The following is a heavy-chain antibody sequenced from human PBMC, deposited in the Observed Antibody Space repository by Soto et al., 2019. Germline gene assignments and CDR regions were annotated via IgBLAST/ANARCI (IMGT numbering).Heavy chain of an antibody. J-gene: IGHJ5*02. D-gene: IGHD6-13*01. Sequence: XGSLRLSCAASGFTFSDAWMSWVRQAPGKGLERVGLIKKKTDGGTTDYAAPVKGRFTISRDDSKNTLYLQMNSLRDEDTAVYYCARDNGLAGSFDHWGQGTLVTVSS. CDR2: IKKKTDGGTT. V-gene: IGHV3-15*01. CDR1: GFTFSDAW. CDR3: ARDNGLAGSFDH.